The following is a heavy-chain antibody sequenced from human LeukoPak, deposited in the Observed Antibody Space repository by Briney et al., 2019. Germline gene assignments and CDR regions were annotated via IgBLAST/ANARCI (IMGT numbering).Heavy chain of an antibody. CDR2: IYYSGSS. Sequence: ASETLSLTCTVSGGSITGYYWTWIRQPPGKGLEWIGYIYYSGSSNYNPSLKSRVTISIHTSKKQFSLNLSSVTAADTAVYYCARVFGGGRGGWFDPWGQGTLVAVSS. CDR1: GGSITGYY. D-gene: IGHD3-16*01. J-gene: IGHJ5*02. CDR3: ARVFGGGRGGWFDP. V-gene: IGHV4-59*01.